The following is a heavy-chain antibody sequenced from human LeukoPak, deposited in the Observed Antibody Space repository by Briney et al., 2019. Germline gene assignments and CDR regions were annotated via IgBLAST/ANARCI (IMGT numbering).Heavy chain of an antibody. CDR1: GFTFSSYA. Sequence: GGSLRLSCAASGFTFSSYAMHWVRQAPGKGLEWVAVISYDGSNKYYADSVKGRFTISRDNSKNTLYLQMNSLRSEDTAVYYCARSLYYYDSSGYWDYWGQGTLVTVSS. D-gene: IGHD3-22*01. CDR2: ISYDGSNK. J-gene: IGHJ4*02. V-gene: IGHV3-30-3*01. CDR3: ARSLYYYDSSGYWDY.